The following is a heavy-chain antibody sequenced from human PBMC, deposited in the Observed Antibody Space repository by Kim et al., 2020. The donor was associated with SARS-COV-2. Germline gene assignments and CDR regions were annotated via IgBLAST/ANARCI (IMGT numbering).Heavy chain of an antibody. Sequence: GGSLRLSCAASGFTFSSYSMNWVRQAPGKGLEWVSSISRGSRYTHYVDSVKGRFTISRDDAKNSLYLQMDSLRAEDAAVYYCARDRGVVSAALFWDNWFDSWGQGTLVIVSS. CDR2: ISRGSRYT. CDR3: ARDRGVVSAALFWDNWFDS. CDR1: GFTFSSYS. V-gene: IGHV3-21*01. J-gene: IGHJ5*01. D-gene: IGHD2-2*01.